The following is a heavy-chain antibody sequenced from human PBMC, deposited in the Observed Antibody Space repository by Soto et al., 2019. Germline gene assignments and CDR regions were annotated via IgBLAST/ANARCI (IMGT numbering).Heavy chain of an antibody. V-gene: IGHV3-23*01. CDR2: ISGSGGST. D-gene: IGHD3-3*01. Sequence: GGSLRLSCAASGFTFSSYAMSWVRQAPGKGLEWVSAISGSGGSTYYADSVKGRFTISRDNSKNTLYLQMNSLRAEDTAVYYCAKDRRLYYDFWSGYVEALDYWGQGTLVTVSS. CDR3: AKDRRLYYDFWSGYVEALDY. J-gene: IGHJ4*02. CDR1: GFTFSSYA.